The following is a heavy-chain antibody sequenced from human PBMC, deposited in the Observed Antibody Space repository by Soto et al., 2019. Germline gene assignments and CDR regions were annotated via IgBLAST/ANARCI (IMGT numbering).Heavy chain of an antibody. V-gene: IGHV3-23*01. CDR1: GFSFIRYA. Sequence: CGSLSLPSAPSGFSFIRYAMSCIRQAPGRGLEWDSCMRAGGGTTFHADSVKGRFTISRDNSKNTLYLQINSLRAEDTAVYSCAKDSYGSGTDYFYGMDERGQVTTVTVSS. D-gene: IGHD3-10*01. CDR2: MRAGGGTT. CDR3: AKDSYGSGTDYFYGMDE. J-gene: IGHJ6*02.